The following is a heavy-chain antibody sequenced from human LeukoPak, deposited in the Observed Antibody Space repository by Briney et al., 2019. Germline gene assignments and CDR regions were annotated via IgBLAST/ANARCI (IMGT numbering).Heavy chain of an antibody. D-gene: IGHD3-22*01. J-gene: IGHJ3*02. Sequence: SGTLSLTCTVSGASISSSYWSWVRQPPGKRLEWIGFIYYNGNTNSNPSLKSRVTISADTSKNQFSLKLTSVTAADTAGYYCVRGNYDNRGYSNAFDIWGQGAMVTVSS. CDR3: VRGNYDNRGYSNAFDI. CDR2: IYYNGNT. V-gene: IGHV4-59*01. CDR1: GASISSSY.